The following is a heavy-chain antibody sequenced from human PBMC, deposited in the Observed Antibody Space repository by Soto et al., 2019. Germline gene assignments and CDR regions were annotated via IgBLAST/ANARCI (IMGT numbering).Heavy chain of an antibody. V-gene: IGHV1-69*06. J-gene: IGHJ4*02. CDR1: GGSLSTNP. CDR3: ARRHSGGFFRFFDS. Sequence: SVKVSCKASGGSLSTNPISWVRQAPGQGPEWMGGTGSGTGPGNHAQKFQGRLTVTADKSTSTVYMELTNLSSEDTAVYYCARRHSGGFFRFFDSWGQGTLVTVSS. D-gene: IGHD2-15*01. CDR2: TGSGTGPG.